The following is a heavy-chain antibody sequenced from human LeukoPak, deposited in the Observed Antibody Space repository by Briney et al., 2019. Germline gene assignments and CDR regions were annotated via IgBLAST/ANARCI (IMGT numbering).Heavy chain of an antibody. CDR1: GGSFSGYY. D-gene: IGHD6-19*01. V-gene: IGHV4-34*01. CDR3: ARANSSGFDY. J-gene: IGHJ4*02. CDR2: INHSGST. Sequence: SETLSLTCAVYGGSFSGYYWSWIRQPPGKGLEWIGEINHSGSTNYNPSLKSRVTISVDTSKNRFSLKLSSVTAADTAVYYCARANSSGFDYWGQGTLVTVSS.